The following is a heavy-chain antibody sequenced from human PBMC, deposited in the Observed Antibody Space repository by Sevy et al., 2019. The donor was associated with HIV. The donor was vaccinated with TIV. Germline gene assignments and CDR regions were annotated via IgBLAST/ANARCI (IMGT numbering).Heavy chain of an antibody. Sequence: GGSLRLSCAASGFTFSSYAMHWVRQAPGKGLEWVAVISYDGSNKYSADSVKGRLTISRDNSKNTLYLQMNSLRAEDTAVYYWANTARVHVYDFWSGYYDHWGQGTLVTVSS. J-gene: IGHJ4*02. CDR2: ISYDGSNK. CDR3: ANTARVHVYDFWSGYYDH. D-gene: IGHD3-3*01. CDR1: GFTFSSYA. V-gene: IGHV3-30*18.